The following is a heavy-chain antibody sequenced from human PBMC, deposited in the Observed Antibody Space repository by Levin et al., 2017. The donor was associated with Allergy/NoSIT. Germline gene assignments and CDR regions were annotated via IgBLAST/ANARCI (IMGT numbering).Heavy chain of an antibody. CDR3: ARGDLWNPFDY. CDR2: MSSSSSYI. J-gene: IGHJ4*02. Sequence: GGSLRLSCAASGFTFNSHSMNWVRQAPGKGLEWVSSMSSSSSYIYYADSVKGRFTISRDNAKNSLYLQMNSLRAEDTAVYYCARGDLWNPFDYWGQGTLVTVSS. D-gene: IGHD1-1*01. CDR1: GFTFNSHS. V-gene: IGHV3-21*01.